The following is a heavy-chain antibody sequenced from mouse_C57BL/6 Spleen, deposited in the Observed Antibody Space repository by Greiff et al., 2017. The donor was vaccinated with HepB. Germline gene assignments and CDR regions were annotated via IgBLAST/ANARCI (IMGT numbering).Heavy chain of an antibody. V-gene: IGHV5-4*01. CDR2: ISDGGSYT. J-gene: IGHJ1*03. CDR1: GFTFSSYA. Sequence: EVQLVESGGGLVKPGGSLKLSCAASGFTFSSYAMSWVRQTPEKRLEWVATISDGGSYTYYPDNVKGRFTISRDNAKNNLYLQMSHLKSEDTAMYYCARGGSLYFDVWGTGTTVTVSS. CDR3: ARGGSLYFDV.